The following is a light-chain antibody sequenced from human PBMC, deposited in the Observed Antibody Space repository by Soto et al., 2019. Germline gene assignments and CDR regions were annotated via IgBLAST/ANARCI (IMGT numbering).Light chain of an antibody. CDR1: QGVSGSS. Sequence: VLTQSPGTLSLSPGGSATLSCRASQGVSGSSLAWYQQKPGQAPRLLIYDAPSRATGIPERFSGSGSGTDFTLTIDRLEPEDFAVYYCQQYGCSPLTFGGGTKVEIK. CDR3: QQYGCSPLT. V-gene: IGKV3-20*01. CDR2: DAP. J-gene: IGKJ4*01.